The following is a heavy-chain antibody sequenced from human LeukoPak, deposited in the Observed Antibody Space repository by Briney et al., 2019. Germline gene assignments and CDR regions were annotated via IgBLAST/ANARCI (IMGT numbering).Heavy chain of an antibody. J-gene: IGHJ4*01. V-gene: IGHV3-48*01. CDR1: GFIFSSYS. D-gene: IGHD3-10*01. CDR3: ARDFHVRYYDTGSYSY. CDR2: ISSSGSTI. Sequence: GGSLRLSCAASGFIFSSYSMNWVRQAPGKGLEWVSYISSSGSTIYYSDSVKGRFTISRDNAKNSLYLQMNSLRAEDTAVYYCARDFHVRYYDTGSYSYWGHGTLVTVSS.